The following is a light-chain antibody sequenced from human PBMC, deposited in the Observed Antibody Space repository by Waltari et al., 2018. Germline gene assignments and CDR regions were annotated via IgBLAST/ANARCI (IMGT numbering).Light chain of an antibody. V-gene: IGLV1-47*01. CDR2: RNN. J-gene: IGLJ2*01. Sequence: QSVLTQPPSASGTPGQRVTISCYGSSSNIGCNFVYWYQQRPVTAPKLLIYRNNQRPAGVPDLFSGSKSGTSASLAISGLRAEDEADYYCAAWDDSLSDPVFGGGTKMTVL. CDR1: SSNIGCNF. CDR3: AAWDDSLSDPV.